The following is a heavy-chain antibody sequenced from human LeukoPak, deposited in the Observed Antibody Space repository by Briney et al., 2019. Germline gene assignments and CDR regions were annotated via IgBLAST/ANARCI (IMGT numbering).Heavy chain of an antibody. Sequence: GGSLRLSCAASGFTFSSYSMNWVRQAPGKGLEWVSYISSSSSTIYYADSVKGRFTISRDNAKNSLYLQMNSLRAEDTAVYYCARGLRGGANGDAFDIWGQGTMVTVSS. CDR1: GFTFSSYS. V-gene: IGHV3-48*01. D-gene: IGHD2-21*01. CDR3: ARGLRGGANGDAFDI. CDR2: ISSSSSTI. J-gene: IGHJ3*02.